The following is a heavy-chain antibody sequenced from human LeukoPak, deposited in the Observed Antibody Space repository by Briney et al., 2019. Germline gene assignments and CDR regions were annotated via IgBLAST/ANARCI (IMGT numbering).Heavy chain of an antibody. Sequence: GGSLRLSCAASGFTFSSYAMRWVRQAPGKGLEWVSAISGSGGSTYYADSVKGRFTISRDNSKNTPYLQMNSLRAEDTAVYYCAKGDSSSWPFDYWGQGTLATVSS. CDR1: GFTFSSYA. CDR2: ISGSGGST. V-gene: IGHV3-23*01. CDR3: AKGDSSSWPFDY. D-gene: IGHD6-13*01. J-gene: IGHJ4*02.